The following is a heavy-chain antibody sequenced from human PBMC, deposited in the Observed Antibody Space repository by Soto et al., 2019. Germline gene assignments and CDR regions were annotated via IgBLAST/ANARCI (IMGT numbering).Heavy chain of an antibody. J-gene: IGHJ3*02. CDR3: AKAYSMTIFGVVIETLGDGFDI. D-gene: IGHD3-3*01. CDR2: IRGSGGST. V-gene: IGHV3-23*01. CDR1: GFTFSSYA. Sequence: EVQLLESGGGLVQPGGSLRLSCAASGFTFSSYAMSWVRQAPGKGLEWVSSIRGSGGSTNYADSVKGRFTISRDNSKNTLYLRMNRLRVEDTAVYYCAKAYSMTIFGVVIETLGDGFDIWGQGTMVTVSS.